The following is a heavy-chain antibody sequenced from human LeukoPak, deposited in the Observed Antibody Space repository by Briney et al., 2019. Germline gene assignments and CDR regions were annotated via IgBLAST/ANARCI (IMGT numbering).Heavy chain of an antibody. CDR1: GGSFSGYY. Sequence: PSETLSLTCAVYGGSFSGYYWSWIRQPPGKGLEWIGEINHSGSTNYNPSLKSRVTISVDTSKNQFSLKLSSVTAADTAVYYCARNVRDYDFWSGFEYYFDYWGQGTLVTVS. J-gene: IGHJ4*02. CDR2: INHSGST. V-gene: IGHV4-34*01. CDR3: ARNVRDYDFWSGFEYYFDY. D-gene: IGHD3-3*01.